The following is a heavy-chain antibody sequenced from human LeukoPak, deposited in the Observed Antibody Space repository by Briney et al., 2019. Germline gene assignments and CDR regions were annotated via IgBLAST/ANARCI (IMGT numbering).Heavy chain of an antibody. V-gene: IGHV4-61*03. CDR2: IYDSGT. Sequence: PSETLSLTCTVSGGSVSFNTYYWSWIRQSPGKGLEWIGSIYDSGTNYNPSLRSRVTMSVDTSKNHFSLSQSSVTAADTAIYYCANTRDSGSGYSWGQGTLVTVSS. CDR1: GGSVSFNTYY. J-gene: IGHJ5*02. D-gene: IGHD6-13*01. CDR3: ANTRDSGSGYS.